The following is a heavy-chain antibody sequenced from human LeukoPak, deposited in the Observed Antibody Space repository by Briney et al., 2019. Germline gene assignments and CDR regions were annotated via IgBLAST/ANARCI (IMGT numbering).Heavy chain of an antibody. D-gene: IGHD3-10*01. J-gene: IGHJ4*02. V-gene: IGHV3-23*01. Sequence: PGGSLRLSCAASGFTFSSYAMSWVRQAPGKGLEWVSAISGSGGSTYYADSVKGRFTISRDNSKNTLYLQMNSLRAEDTAVYYCASHRGNYYGSGSYSDFDYWGQGTLVTVSS. CDR2: ISGSGGST. CDR3: ASHRGNYYGSGSYSDFDY. CDR1: GFTFSSYA.